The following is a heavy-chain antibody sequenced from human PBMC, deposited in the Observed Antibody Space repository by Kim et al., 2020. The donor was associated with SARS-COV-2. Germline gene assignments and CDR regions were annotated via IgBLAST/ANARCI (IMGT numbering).Heavy chain of an antibody. J-gene: IGHJ4*02. D-gene: IGHD6-19*01. Sequence: THYKPSLKSRVTISVDTSKNQFSLKLSSVTAADTAVYYCARSSSGWYFDYWGQGTLVTVSS. V-gene: IGHV4-4*09. CDR3: ARSSSGWYFDY. CDR2: T.